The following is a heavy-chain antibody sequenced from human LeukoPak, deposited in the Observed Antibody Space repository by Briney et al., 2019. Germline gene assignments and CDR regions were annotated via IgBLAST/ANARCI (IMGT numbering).Heavy chain of an antibody. CDR1: GYTFTSYY. D-gene: IGHD2-15*01. CDR2: INPSGGST. Sequence: ASVKVSCKASGYTFTSYYIHWVRQAPGQGLEWMGIINPSGGSTNYAQKFQGRVTITTDESTSTAYMELSSLRSEDTAVYYCARDKNIVVVVAALVDWGQGTLVTVSS. J-gene: IGHJ4*02. V-gene: IGHV1-46*01. CDR3: ARDKNIVVVVAALVD.